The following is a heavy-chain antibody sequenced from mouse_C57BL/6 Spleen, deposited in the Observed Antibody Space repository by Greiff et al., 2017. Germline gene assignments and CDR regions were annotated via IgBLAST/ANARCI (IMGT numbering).Heavy chain of an antibody. CDR2: IDPSDSET. D-gene: IGHD1-1*01. Sequence: QVQLQQSGAELVRPGSSVNLSCKASGYTFTSYWMHWVKQRPIQGLEWIGNIDPSDSETHYNQKFKDKATLTVDKSSSTAYMQLSSLTSEDSAVYYCARGGNYGSFDYWGQGTTLTVSS. J-gene: IGHJ2*01. CDR3: ARGGNYGSFDY. CDR1: GYTFTSYW. V-gene: IGHV1-52*01.